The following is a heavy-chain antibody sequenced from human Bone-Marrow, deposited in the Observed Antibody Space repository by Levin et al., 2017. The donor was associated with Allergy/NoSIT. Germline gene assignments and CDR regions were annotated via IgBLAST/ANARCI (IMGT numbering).Heavy chain of an antibody. V-gene: IGHV3-30-3*01. CDR1: GFTFSSYA. J-gene: IGHJ6*02. Sequence: GGSLRLSCAASGFTFSSYAMHWVRQAPGKGLEWVAVISYDGSNKYYADSVKGRFTISRDNSKNTLYLQMNSLRAEDTAVYYCARDLGNCSSTSCYTYYYGMDVWGQGTTVTVSS. CDR3: ARDLGNCSSTSCYTYYYGMDV. CDR2: ISYDGSNK. D-gene: IGHD2-2*01.